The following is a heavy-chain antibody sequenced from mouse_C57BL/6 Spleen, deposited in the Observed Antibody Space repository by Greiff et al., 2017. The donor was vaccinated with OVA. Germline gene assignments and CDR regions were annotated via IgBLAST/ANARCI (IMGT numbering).Heavy chain of an antibody. CDR1: GYTFTSYW. CDR2: IHPNSGST. J-gene: IGHJ2*01. D-gene: IGHD1-1*01. CDR3: AREGYYGSSEGFDY. Sequence: VQLQQPGAELVKPGASVKLSCKASGYTFTSYWMHWVKQRPGQGLEWIGMIHPNSGSTNYNEKFKSKATLTVDKSSSTAYMQLSSLTSEDSAVYYCAREGYYGSSEGFDYWGQGTTLTVSS. V-gene: IGHV1-64*01.